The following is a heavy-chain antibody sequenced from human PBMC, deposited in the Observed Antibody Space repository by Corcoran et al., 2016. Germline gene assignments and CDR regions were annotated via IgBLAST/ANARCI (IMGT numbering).Heavy chain of an antibody. CDR3: ARTPYYYGSGSYPHFDY. V-gene: IGHV4-39*01. J-gene: IGHJ4*02. D-gene: IGHD3-10*01. CDR1: GGSISSSSYY. CDR2: IYYSGST. Sequence: QLQLQESGPGLVKPSETLSLTCTVSGGSISSSSYYWGWIRQPPGKGLAWNGSIYYSGSTYYNPSLKSRVTISVDTSKNQFSLKLSSVTAADTAVYYCARTPYYYGSGSYPHFDYWGQGTLVTVSS.